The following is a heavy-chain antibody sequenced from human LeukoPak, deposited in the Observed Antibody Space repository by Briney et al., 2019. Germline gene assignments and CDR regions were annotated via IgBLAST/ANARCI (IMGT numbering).Heavy chain of an antibody. V-gene: IGHV4-39*07. Sequence: KPSETLSLTCSVSGDSISSGSYYWRWVRQPPGKCLEWIGSIYYDGSPYYSPSLQGRVTISIDTSKNQFSLQLNSVTAADTAVYSCARIINTGIYGRGWFDRWGQGTLVTVSS. J-gene: IGHJ5*02. CDR1: GDSISSGSYY. CDR2: IYYDGSP. CDR3: ARIINTGIYGRGWFDR. D-gene: IGHD1-26*01.